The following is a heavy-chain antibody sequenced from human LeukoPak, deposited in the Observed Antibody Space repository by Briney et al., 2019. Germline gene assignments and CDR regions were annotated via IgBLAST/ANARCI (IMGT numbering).Heavy chain of an antibody. J-gene: IGHJ4*02. D-gene: IGHD2-21*01. Sequence: GGSLRLSCAASGFIFSSYAMSWVRQAPGKGLEWVSAISDSGNTYHADSVKGRFTISRDSSKNTLFLQMNRLRPEDAAVYYCAKAPVTSCRGAYCYPFDYWGQGTLVTVSS. CDR3: AKAPVTSCRGAYCYPFDY. CDR1: GFIFSSYA. V-gene: IGHV3-23*01. CDR2: ISDSGNT.